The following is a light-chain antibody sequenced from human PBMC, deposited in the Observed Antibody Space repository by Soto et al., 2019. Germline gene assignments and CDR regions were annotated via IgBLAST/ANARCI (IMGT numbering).Light chain of an antibody. CDR1: QVISTS. CDR3: KQYNTYSSLT. V-gene: IGKV1-9*01. Sequence: KLSQSPSFLSLSIGESVTITCRASQVISTSLAWYQVKPGKAPKLLIYAASTLESGVPSRFSATVSGTEFTLTISSLQPDDFATYYCKQYNTYSSLTFGGGTKVDNK. J-gene: IGKJ4*01. CDR2: AAS.